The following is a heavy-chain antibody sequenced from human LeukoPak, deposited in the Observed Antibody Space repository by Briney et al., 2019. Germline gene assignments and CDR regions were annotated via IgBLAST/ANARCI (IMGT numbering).Heavy chain of an antibody. CDR1: GYTFTGYY. J-gene: IGHJ4*02. V-gene: IGHV1-2*02. D-gene: IGHD4-17*01. CDR2: INPNSGGT. Sequence: ASVKVSCKASGYTFTGYYMHWVRQAPGQGLEWMGWINPNSGGTNYAQKFQGRATMTRDTSISTAYMELSRLRSDDTAVYYCARATVTTRVGALDYWGQGTLVTVSS. CDR3: ARATVTTRVGALDY.